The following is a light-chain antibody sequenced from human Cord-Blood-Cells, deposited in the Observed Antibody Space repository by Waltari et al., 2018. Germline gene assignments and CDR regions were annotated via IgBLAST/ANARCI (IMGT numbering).Light chain of an antibody. J-gene: IGKJ4*01. CDR3: QQYDNLPLT. CDR2: DAS. CDR1: QSISSY. V-gene: IGKV1-33*01. Sequence: DIQMTQSPSSLSASVGDRVTITCRASQSISSYLNWYQQKPGKAPKLLIYDASNLETCFPSSFSGSGSWTDFTFTIISLQPEDISTYYCQQYDNLPLTFGGGTKVEIK.